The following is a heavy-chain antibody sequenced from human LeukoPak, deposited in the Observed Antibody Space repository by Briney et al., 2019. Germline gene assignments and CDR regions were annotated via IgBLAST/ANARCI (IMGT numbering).Heavy chain of an antibody. V-gene: IGHV3-30-3*01. CDR2: ISYDGSNK. Sequence: GGSLRLSCAASGFTFSSYAMHWVRQAPGKVLEWVAVISYDGSNKYYADSVKGRFTISRDNSKNTLYLQMNSLRAEDTAVYYCAKDSTRLAAAGSFDYWGQGTLVTVSS. J-gene: IGHJ4*02. CDR3: AKDSTRLAAAGSFDY. D-gene: IGHD6-13*01. CDR1: GFTFSSYA.